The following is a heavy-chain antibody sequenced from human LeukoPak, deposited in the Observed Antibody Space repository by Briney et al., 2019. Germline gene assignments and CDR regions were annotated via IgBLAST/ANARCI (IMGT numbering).Heavy chain of an antibody. CDR2: IYYTGST. CDR1: GGAISSYY. CDR3: ARGAGDGRRIDLHLQH. V-gene: IGHV4-59*01. D-gene: IGHD2-15*01. J-gene: IGHJ1*01. Sequence: SETLSLTCTVSGGAISSYYWSWIRQPPGKGLEWIGYIYYTGSTNYNPSLKSRVTISVDTSKNQFSLKLSSLTAADTAVYYCARGAGDGRRIDLHLQHWGQGTLVTVSS.